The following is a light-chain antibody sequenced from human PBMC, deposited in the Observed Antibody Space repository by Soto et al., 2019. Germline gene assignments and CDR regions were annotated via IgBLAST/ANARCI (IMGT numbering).Light chain of an antibody. Sequence: DIPMTQSPATLSASVGDSVTITCRASQSITNWLAWYQQKPGKAPKLLIYAASSLQSGVPSRFSGSGSGTDFTLTISSLQPEDFATYYCQQANSFPITFGQGTRLEIK. J-gene: IGKJ5*01. V-gene: IGKV1-12*01. CDR2: AAS. CDR1: QSITNW. CDR3: QQANSFPIT.